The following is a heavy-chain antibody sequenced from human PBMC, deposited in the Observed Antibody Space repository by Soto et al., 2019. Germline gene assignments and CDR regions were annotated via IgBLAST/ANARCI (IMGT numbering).Heavy chain of an antibody. V-gene: IGHV3-7*01. D-gene: IGHD6-19*01. J-gene: IGHJ4*01. CDR3: ARVAYGNGWIFDY. CDR2: IKQDGSEK. Sequence: TGGSLRLSCAASGFTFSNYWMSWVRQAPGKGLEWVANIKQDGSEKYYVDSVKGRFTLSRDNAKNSLQLQMSSLRDEDTAVYFCARVAYGNGWIFDYWGQGTLVTVSS. CDR1: GFTFSNYW.